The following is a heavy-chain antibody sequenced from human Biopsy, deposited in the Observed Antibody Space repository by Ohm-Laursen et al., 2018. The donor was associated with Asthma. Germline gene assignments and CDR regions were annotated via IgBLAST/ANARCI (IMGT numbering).Heavy chain of an antibody. CDR1: GLVFSQSG. Sequence: SSLRLSCAASGLVFSQSGMHWVRQAPGKGLEWVALISSDGHNKYYKDSVKGRFTISRDNSKLRLYLEINSLRVEDSAVYYCARESGQDSGGTGAFDRWGQGIMVAVSS. D-gene: IGHD4-23*01. V-gene: IGHV3-30*03. CDR3: ARESGQDSGGTGAFDR. CDR2: ISSDGHNK. J-gene: IGHJ3*02.